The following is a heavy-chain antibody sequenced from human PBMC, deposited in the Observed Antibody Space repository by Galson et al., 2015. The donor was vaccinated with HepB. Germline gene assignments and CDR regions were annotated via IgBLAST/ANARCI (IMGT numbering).Heavy chain of an antibody. D-gene: IGHD1-14*01. CDR2: INDSGRT. J-gene: IGHJ3*02. V-gene: IGHV4-34*01. CDR1: GGSFSGYY. Sequence: LSLTCAVYGGSFSGYYWSWIRQPPGKGLEWIGEINDSGRTNYNESLKSRVTMSVDTSKNHFSLKIISLTAADTAMYCCARGFTTSSADAFDMWGQGTMVTVSS. CDR3: ARGFTTSSADAFDM.